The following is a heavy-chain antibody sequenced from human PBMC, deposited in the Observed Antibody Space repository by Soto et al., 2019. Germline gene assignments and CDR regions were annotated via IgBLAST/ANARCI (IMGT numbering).Heavy chain of an antibody. CDR1: GFIFSGYG. V-gene: IGHV3-30*18. Sequence: QVPLVESGGGVVQPGRSLRLACAASGFIFSGYGMHWVRQAPGKGLEWVAVISHDGSSKFYADSVKGRFTISRDNSKNTLYQEMNSLRLEDTAVYYCAKERVVRGVTDYWGQGTLVTVSS. J-gene: IGHJ4*02. CDR2: ISHDGSSK. D-gene: IGHD3-10*01. CDR3: AKERVVRGVTDY.